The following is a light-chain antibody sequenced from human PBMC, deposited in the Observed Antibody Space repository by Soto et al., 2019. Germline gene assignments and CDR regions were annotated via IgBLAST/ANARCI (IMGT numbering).Light chain of an antibody. V-gene: IGKV3-20*01. Sequence: EIVLTQSPGTLSLSPCERATLSLRASQSVSNNYLAWYQQKPGQAPRLLIYGASNRATGIPDRFSGSGSGTEFTLTISSLQPDDFATYYCQQYDTYWTFGEGTKVDIK. CDR2: GAS. CDR3: QQYDTYWT. J-gene: IGKJ1*01. CDR1: QSVSNNY.